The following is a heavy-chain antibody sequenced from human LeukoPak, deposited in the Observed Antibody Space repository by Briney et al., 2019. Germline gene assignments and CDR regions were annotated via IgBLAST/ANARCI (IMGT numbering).Heavy chain of an antibody. CDR1: GFTFSSYG. CDR3: ARDKGPLRFLEWSPV. J-gene: IGHJ6*02. D-gene: IGHD3-3*01. V-gene: IGHV3-66*01. CDR2: IYSGGST. Sequence: PGGSLRLSCAASGFTFSSYGMHWVRQAPGKGLEWVSVIYSGGSTYYADSVKGRFTISRDNSKNTLYLQMNSLRAEDTAVYYCARDKGPLRFLEWSPVWGQGTTVTVSS.